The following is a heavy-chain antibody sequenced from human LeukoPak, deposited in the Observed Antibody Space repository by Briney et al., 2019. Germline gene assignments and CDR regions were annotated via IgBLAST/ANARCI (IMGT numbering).Heavy chain of an antibody. V-gene: IGHV4-30-4*08. CDR3: ANRSYYYDSSGYDAFDI. J-gene: IGHJ3*02. CDR2: IYYSGST. D-gene: IGHD3-22*01. Sequence: SQTLSLTCTVSGGSISSGDYYWSWIRQPPGKGLEWIGYIYYSGSTYYNPSLKSRVTISVDTSKNQFSLKLSSVTAADTAVYYCANRSYYYDSSGYDAFDIWGQGTMVTVSS. CDR1: GGSISSGDYY.